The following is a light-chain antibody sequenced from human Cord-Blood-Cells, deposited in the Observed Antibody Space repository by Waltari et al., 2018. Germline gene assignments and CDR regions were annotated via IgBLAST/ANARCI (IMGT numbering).Light chain of an antibody. V-gene: IGKV1-5*03. CDR3: QQYNSYALT. Sequence: DIQMTQSPSTLYASVGDRVTITCRDSQCISSWLAWYQQKPGKAPKLLIYKSSSLESGCPSRFSGSGSGTEFTLTISSLQPDDFATYYCQQYNSYALTFGGGTKVEIK. J-gene: IGKJ4*01. CDR2: KSS. CDR1: QCISSW.